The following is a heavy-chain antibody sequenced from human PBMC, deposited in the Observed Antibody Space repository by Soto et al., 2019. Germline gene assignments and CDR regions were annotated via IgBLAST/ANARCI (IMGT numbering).Heavy chain of an antibody. CDR3: AIGTYTYDSIGYAGTFEI. D-gene: IGHD3-22*01. CDR2: IIPIFATA. J-gene: IGHJ3*02. CDR1: GGTFSSYA. Sequence: SVKVSCKASGGTFSSYAFNWVRQAPGQGLEWMGGIIPIFATASNAQKFQGRVTITADESTSTAYMALSRLRSADTAVYYCAIGTYTYDSIGYAGTFEIWGQGTRGTVS. V-gene: IGHV1-69*13.